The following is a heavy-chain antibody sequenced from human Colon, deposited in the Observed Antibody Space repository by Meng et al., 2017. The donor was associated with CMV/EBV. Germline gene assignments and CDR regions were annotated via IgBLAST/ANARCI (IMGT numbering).Heavy chain of an antibody. J-gene: IGHJ6*02. V-gene: IGHV3-21*06. CDR1: GFTFSNYT. Sequence: GESLKISRTASGFTFSNYTVKWVRQAPGKGLEWVSSISSSGSYIYYADPVKGRFTISRDSAKTSVFLQMNNLRAEDTALYYCARDQAGDPLFYYAGLDVWGHGTPVTVSS. CDR3: ARDQAGDPLFYYAGLDV. CDR2: ISSSGSYI. D-gene: IGHD2-21*01.